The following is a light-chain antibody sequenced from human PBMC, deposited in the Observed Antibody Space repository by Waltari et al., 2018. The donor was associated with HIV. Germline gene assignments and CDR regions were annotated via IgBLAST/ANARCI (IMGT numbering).Light chain of an antibody. CDR2: EVS. J-gene: IGLJ1*01. Sequence: QSALTQPASVSWSPGQSIPISCTGTSSDVGTYNPVSWHQQHPGKAPKLMIYEVSKRPSGVSNRCSGSKSGNTASLTISGLQAEDEADYYCCAYAGSSILFGTGTKVTVL. CDR3: CAYAGSSIL. CDR1: SSDVGTYNP. V-gene: IGLV2-23*02.